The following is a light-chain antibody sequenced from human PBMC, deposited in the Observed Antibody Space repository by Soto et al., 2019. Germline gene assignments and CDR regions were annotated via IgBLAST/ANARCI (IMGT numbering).Light chain of an antibody. CDR2: GNS. CDR3: QSYDSSRNHYV. Sequence: QSVLTQPPSVSGAPGQRVTISCTGSSSNIGAGYDVYWYQQLPGTAPKLLIYGNSNRPSGVPDRFSGSKSGTSASLAITGPQAEDETDDYCQSYDSSRNHYVFGTGTKLTVL. V-gene: IGLV1-40*01. CDR1: SSNIGAGYD. J-gene: IGLJ1*01.